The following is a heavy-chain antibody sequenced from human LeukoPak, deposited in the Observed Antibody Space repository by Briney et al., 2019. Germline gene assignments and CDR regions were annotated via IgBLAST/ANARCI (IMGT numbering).Heavy chain of an antibody. J-gene: IGHJ4*02. CDR2: ISGSGGST. Sequence: GGSLRLSCAASGFRFSDFTMTWVRQAPGKGLEWVSAISGSGGSTYYADSVKGRFTISRDNSKNTLYLQMNSLRAEDTAVYYCAKGYDSVSYWGQGTLVTVSS. CDR1: GFRFSDFT. V-gene: IGHV3-23*01. D-gene: IGHD3-22*01. CDR3: AKGYDSVSY.